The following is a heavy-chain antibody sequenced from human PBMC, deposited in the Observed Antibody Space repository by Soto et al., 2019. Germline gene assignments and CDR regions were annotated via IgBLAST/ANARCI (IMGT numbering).Heavy chain of an antibody. Sequence: QVHLQESGPGLVKPSQTLSLTCSVNGDSINSDSVYWSWIRQSPGKGLEYIGYITYIGRTFYNPSLKSRITMSVDTPKNQFSLEVRSVTAADPAVYYCARERQVGPSSGRFDPWGQGTLVTVAT. CDR2: ITYIGRT. CDR1: GDSINSDSVY. CDR3: ARERQVGPSSGRFDP. V-gene: IGHV4-31*03. J-gene: IGHJ5*02.